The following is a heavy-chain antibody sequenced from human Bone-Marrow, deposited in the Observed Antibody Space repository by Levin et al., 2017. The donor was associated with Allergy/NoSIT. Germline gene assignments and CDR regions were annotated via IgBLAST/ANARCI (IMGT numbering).Heavy chain of an antibody. CDR1: GGSFSGYY. CDR2: INHSGST. V-gene: IGHV4-34*01. CDR3: ARSRRYYYDSSGYSIRDNWFDP. D-gene: IGHD3-22*01. J-gene: IGHJ5*02. Sequence: SQTLSLTCAVYGGSFSGYYWSWIRQPPGKGLEWLGEINHSGSTNYNPSLKSRVTISVDTSKNQFSLKLSSVTAADTAVYYCARSRRYYYDSSGYSIRDNWFDPWGQGTLVTVSS.